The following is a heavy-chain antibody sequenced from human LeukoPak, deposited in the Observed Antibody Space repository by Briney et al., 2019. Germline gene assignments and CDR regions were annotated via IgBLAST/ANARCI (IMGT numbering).Heavy chain of an antibody. J-gene: IGHJ4*02. CDR1: GFTFSSYA. V-gene: IGHV3-7*01. CDR3: ARLRSGSYSFDY. D-gene: IGHD3-10*01. Sequence: PGGSLRLSCAASGFTFSSYAVHWVRQAPGKGLEWVANTRQDGNERYYVDSVKGRFTISRDNAENSLYLQMDSLRAEDTAVYYCARLRSGSYSFDYWGQGTLVIVSS. CDR2: TRQDGNER.